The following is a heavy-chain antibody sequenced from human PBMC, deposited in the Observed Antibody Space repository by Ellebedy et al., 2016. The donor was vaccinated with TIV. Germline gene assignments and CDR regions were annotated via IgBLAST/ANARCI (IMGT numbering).Heavy chain of an antibody. D-gene: IGHD6-13*01. Sequence: GEFLKISXAASGFTFSSYAMSWVRQAPGKGLEWVSAISGSGGSTYYADSVKGRFTISRDNSKNTLYLQMNSLRAEDTAVYYCAKAQYSSSWSSGGDDAFDIWGQGTMVTVSS. CDR2: ISGSGGST. CDR3: AKAQYSSSWSSGGDDAFDI. J-gene: IGHJ3*02. CDR1: GFTFSSYA. V-gene: IGHV3-23*01.